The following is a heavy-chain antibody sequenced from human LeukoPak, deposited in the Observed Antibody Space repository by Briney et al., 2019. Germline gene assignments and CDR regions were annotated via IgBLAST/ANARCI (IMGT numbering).Heavy chain of an antibody. CDR3: AREVRYSYGTYYYYYGMDV. J-gene: IGHJ6*02. CDR2: IYYSGST. CDR1: GGSISSGGYY. V-gene: IGHV4-31*03. D-gene: IGHD5-18*01. Sequence: PSETLSLTCTVSGGSISSGGYYWSWIRQHPGKGLEWIGYIYYSGSTYYNPPLKSRVTISVDTSKNQFSLKLSSVTAADTAVYYCAREVRYSYGTYYYYYGMDVWGQGTTVTVSS.